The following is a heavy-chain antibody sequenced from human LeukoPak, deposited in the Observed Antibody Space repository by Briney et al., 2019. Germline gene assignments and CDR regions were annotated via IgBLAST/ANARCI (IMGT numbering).Heavy chain of an antibody. CDR2: IYYSGST. Sequence: SETLSLTCTVSGGSISSYYWSWIRRPPGKGLEWIGYIYYSGSTNYNPSLKSRVTISVDTSKNQFSLKLSSVTAADTAVYYCARGGYGSDYFDYWGQGTLVTVSS. CDR3: ARGGYGSDYFDY. J-gene: IGHJ4*02. V-gene: IGHV4-59*01. D-gene: IGHD3-10*01. CDR1: GGSISSYY.